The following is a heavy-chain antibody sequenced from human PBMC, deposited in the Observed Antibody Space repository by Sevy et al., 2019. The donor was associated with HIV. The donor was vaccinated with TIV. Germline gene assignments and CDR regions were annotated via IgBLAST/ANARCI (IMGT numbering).Heavy chain of an antibody. Sequence: GGSLRLSCAVSGFTFSDYGMSWVRQAPVKGLEWVSSASGRGGDTYYIDSVKGRFTVSRDTSKNTLFLQMNSVRAEDTAVYYCAKDTLRGHQVGGSAMDVWGQGTTVTVSS. CDR3: AKDTLRGHQVGGSAMDV. CDR2: ASGRGGDT. J-gene: IGHJ6*02. V-gene: IGHV3-23*01. CDR1: GFTFSDYG. D-gene: IGHD3-10*01.